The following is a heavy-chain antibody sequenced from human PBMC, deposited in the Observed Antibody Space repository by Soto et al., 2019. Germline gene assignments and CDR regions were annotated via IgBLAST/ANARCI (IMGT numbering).Heavy chain of an antibody. CDR1: GYPFPSFE. D-gene: IGHD3-22*01. J-gene: IGHJ4*02. CDR2: ISNAGSGST. V-gene: IGHV1-3*01. Sequence: ASVKVSCKTSGYPFPSFEIHWIRQAPGQRPEWMGGISNAGSGSTKYSQKFQDRLTISGDKRATTVFMALSSLTSEDTAIYYCARESSHYQDVFQNWGQGTPVTVSS. CDR3: ARESSHYQDVFQN.